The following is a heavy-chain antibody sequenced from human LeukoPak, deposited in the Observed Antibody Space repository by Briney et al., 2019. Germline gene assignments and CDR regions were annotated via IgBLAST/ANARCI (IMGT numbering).Heavy chain of an antibody. CDR1: GSTFTGYY. J-gene: IGHJ5*02. CDR3: ARARRIGYCSSTSCSFDP. V-gene: IGHV1-2*02. Sequence: ASVKVSCKAAGSTFTGYYMHWVRQAPGQGLEWMGWSNLNSGGTNYAQKFQRRVTMTRDTSISTAYMELSRLRSDDTAVYYCARARRIGYCSSTSCSFDPWGQGTLVTVSS. D-gene: IGHD2-2*01. CDR2: SNLNSGGT.